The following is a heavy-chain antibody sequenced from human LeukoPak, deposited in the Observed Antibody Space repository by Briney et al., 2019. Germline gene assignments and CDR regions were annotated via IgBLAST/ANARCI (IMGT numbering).Heavy chain of an antibody. J-gene: IGHJ1*01. CDR3: TRTYRNTLAEYFHH. CDR2: INGDGTNI. V-gene: IGHV3-74*01. CDR1: GFTFTDYW. D-gene: IGHD1-26*01. Sequence: GGSLRLSCAASGFTFTDYWVHWVRQAPGKGLLWVSHINGDGTNINYADSVKGRFTMPRDNAKNTVYLQMNSLRAEDTAVYYCTRTYRNTLAEYFHHWGQGTLVTVSS.